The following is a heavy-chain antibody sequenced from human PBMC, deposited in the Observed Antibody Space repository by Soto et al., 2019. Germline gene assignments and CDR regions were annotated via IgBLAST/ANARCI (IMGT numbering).Heavy chain of an antibody. CDR3: ARGLPLTYYDILTGPHFDY. D-gene: IGHD3-9*01. CDR2: IWYDGSNK. V-gene: IGHV3-33*01. J-gene: IGHJ4*02. Sequence: GGSLRLSCAASGFTFSSYGMHWVRQAPGKGLERVAVIWYDGSNKYYADSVKGRFTISRDNSKNTLYLQMNSLRAEDTAVYYCARGLPLTYYDILTGPHFDYWGQGTLVTVSS. CDR1: GFTFSSYG.